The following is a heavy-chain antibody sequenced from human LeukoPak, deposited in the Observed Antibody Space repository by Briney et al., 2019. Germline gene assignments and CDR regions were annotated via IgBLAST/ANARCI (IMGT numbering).Heavy chain of an antibody. CDR3: ARGGYYDSSGYSPWYFDL. CDR2: ISSSSSTI. V-gene: IGHV3-48*01. J-gene: IGHJ2*01. CDR1: GFTFSSYS. Sequence: GGSLRLSCAASGFTFSSYSMNWVRQAPGKGLEWVSYISSSSSTIYYADSVKGRFTISRDNAKNSLYLQMNSLRAEDPAVYYCARGGYYDSSGYSPWYFDLWGRGTLVTVSS. D-gene: IGHD3-22*01.